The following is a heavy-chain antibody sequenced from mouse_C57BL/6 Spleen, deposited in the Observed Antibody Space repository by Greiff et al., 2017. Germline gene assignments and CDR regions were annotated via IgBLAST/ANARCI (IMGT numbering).Heavy chain of an antibody. D-gene: IGHD2-4*01. CDR1: GYTFTSYW. V-gene: IGHV1-69*01. J-gene: IGHJ3*01. Sequence: QVQLKQPGAELVMPGASVKLSCKASGYTFTSYWMHWVKQRPGQGLEWIGEIDPSDSYTNYNQKFKGKSTLTVDKSSSTAYMQLSSLTSEDSAVYYCARWGLRAAWFAYWGQGTLVTVSA. CDR3: ARWGLRAAWFAY. CDR2: IDPSDSYT.